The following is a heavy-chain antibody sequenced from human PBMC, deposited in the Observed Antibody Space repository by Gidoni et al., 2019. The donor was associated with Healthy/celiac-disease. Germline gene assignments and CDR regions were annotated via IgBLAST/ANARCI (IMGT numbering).Heavy chain of an antibody. Sequence: VQLVESGGGVVQPGRSLRLPCAASGFTFSSSAMHWVRQAPGKGLEWVAVISNDGSNKYYADSVKGRFTISRDNSKNTLYLQMNSLRAEDTAVYYCARQYYDFWSGLMQYYYYGMDVWGQGTTVTVSS. D-gene: IGHD3-3*01. CDR2: ISNDGSNK. CDR1: GFTFSSSA. V-gene: IGHV3-30*04. J-gene: IGHJ6*02. CDR3: ARQYYDFWSGLMQYYYYGMDV.